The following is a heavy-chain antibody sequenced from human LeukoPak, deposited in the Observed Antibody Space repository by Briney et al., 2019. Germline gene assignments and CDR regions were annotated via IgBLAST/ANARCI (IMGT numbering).Heavy chain of an antibody. Sequence: SQTLSLTCTVSGGSISSGGYYWSWLRQHPGKGLEWIGYIYYSGSTYYNPSLKSRVTISVDTSKNQFSLKLSSVTAADTAVYYCAREAPFYDSSGYYYFDYWGQGTLVTVSS. CDR3: AREAPFYDSSGYYYFDY. D-gene: IGHD3-22*01. J-gene: IGHJ4*02. CDR2: IYYSGST. V-gene: IGHV4-31*03. CDR1: GGSISSGGYY.